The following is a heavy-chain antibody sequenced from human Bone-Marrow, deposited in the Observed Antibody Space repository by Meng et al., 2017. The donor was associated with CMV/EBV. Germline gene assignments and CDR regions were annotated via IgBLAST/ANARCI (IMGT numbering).Heavy chain of an antibody. V-gene: IGHV4-34*01. D-gene: IGHD1-14*01. J-gene: IGHJ6*02. CDR2: INHSGST. Sequence: SETLSLTCAVYGGSFSGYYWSWIRQPPGKGLEWFGEINHSGSTNYNPSLKSRVTISVDTSKNQFSLKLSSVTAADTAVYYCARRCRINRYYYYYGMDVWGQGTTVTVSS. CDR1: GGSFSGYY. CDR3: ARRCRINRYYYYYGMDV.